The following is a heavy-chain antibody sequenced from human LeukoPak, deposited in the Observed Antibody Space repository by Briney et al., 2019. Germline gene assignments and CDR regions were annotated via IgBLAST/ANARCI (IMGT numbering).Heavy chain of an antibody. CDR3: AAGGIYSLLDY. Sequence: GASVKVSCKVSGDTLSELTMHWERQAPGKGLEWMGGFDPGAGEILYAQQFQGRVTMTEDTSTDTAYMELTSLRSEDSGVYFCAAGGIYSLLDYWGQGTLVTVSS. J-gene: IGHJ4*02. D-gene: IGHD3-10*01. CDR2: FDPGAGEI. V-gene: IGHV1-24*01. CDR1: GDTLSELT.